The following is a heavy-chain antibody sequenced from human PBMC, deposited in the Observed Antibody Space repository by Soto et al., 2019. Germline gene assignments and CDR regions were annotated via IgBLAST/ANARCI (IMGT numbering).Heavy chain of an antibody. Sequence: QLQLQESCPGLVKPSETLSLTCTVSGGSISSSSYYWCWIRQPPGKGLEWIGTIFYGGSTYYNPSLKSRVSLSVDTSKNQFSLKLRSVTAADTAVYYCARHRSHSGSRHYYGMDVWGEGTTVTVSS. CDR1: GGSISSSSYY. CDR2: IFYGGST. V-gene: IGHV4-39*01. J-gene: IGHJ6*04. D-gene: IGHD1-26*01. CDR3: ARHRSHSGSRHYYGMDV.